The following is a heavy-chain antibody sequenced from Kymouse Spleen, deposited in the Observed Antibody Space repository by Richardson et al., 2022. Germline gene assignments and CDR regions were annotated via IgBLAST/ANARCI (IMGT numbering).Heavy chain of an antibody. D-gene: IGHD3-10*01. CDR3: AKDNWNYERGYYGSGSYENWFDP. Sequence: EVQLVESGGGLVQPGRSLRLSCAASGFTFDDYAMHWVRQAPGKGLEWVSGISWNSGSIGYADSVKGRFTISRDNAKNSLYLQMNSLRAEDTALYYCAKDNWNYERGYYGSGSYENWFDPWGQGTLVTVSS. CDR2: ISWNSGSI. V-gene: IGHV3-9*01. CDR1: GFTFDDYA. J-gene: IGHJ5*02.